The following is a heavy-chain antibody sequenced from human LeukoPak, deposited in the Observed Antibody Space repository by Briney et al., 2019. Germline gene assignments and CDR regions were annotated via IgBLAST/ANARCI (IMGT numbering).Heavy chain of an antibody. Sequence: SQTLSLTCTVSGGSISSGSYYWSWIRQPAGKGLEWIGRIYTSGSTNYNPSLKSLVTISVDTSKNQFSLKLSSVTAADTAVYYCARGKRGCSGGSCWGDYYYYYYMDVWGKGTTVTVSS. J-gene: IGHJ6*03. CDR1: GGSISSGSYY. V-gene: IGHV4-61*02. D-gene: IGHD2-15*01. CDR3: ARGKRGCSGGSCWGDYYYYYYMDV. CDR2: IYTSGST.